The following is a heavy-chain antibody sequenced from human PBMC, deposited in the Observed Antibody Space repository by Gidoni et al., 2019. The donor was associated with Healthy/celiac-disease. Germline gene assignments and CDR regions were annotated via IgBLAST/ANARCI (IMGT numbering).Heavy chain of an antibody. CDR3: GYRALYSSSWYLWFDP. V-gene: IGHV1-8*01. CDR2: MNPNRVST. D-gene: IGHD6-13*01. CDR1: GYTFTSYD. J-gene: IGHJ5*02. Sequence: QVQLVQSGSEVKKPGASVKVSCKASGYTFTSYDINWVRQATGQGLEWMGWMNPNRVSTGYAQKFQGRVTMTRNTSISTAYMELSSLRSEDTAVYYCGYRALYSSSWYLWFDPWGQGTLVTVSS.